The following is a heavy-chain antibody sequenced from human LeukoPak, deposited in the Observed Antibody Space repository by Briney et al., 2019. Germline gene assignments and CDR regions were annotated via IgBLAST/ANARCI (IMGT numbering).Heavy chain of an antibody. J-gene: IGHJ4*02. Sequence: SETLSLTCTVSGGSISSGDYYWSWIRQPPGKGLEWIGYIYYSGSTYYNPSLKSRVTISVDTSKNQFSLKLSSVTAADTAVYYCARGGYGAGGGPWYYFDYWGQGTLVTVSS. CDR1: GGSISSGDYY. CDR2: IYYSGST. D-gene: IGHD3-10*01. V-gene: IGHV4-30-4*08. CDR3: ARGGYGAGGGPWYYFDY.